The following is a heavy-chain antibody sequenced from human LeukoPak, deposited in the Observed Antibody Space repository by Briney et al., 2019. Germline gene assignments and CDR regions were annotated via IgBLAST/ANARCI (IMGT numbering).Heavy chain of an antibody. D-gene: IGHD3-22*01. CDR3: AKDSYDTSI. CDR2: ISDSGGRT. CDR1: GFTFSSYG. Sequence: GGSLRLSCAASGFTFSSYGMSWVRQAPGKGLEWVSAISDSGGRTFYADSVKGRFTISRDNSKNTLYLQIDSLRAEDTAVYYCAKDSYDTSIWGQGTLVTVSA. V-gene: IGHV3-23*01. J-gene: IGHJ4*02.